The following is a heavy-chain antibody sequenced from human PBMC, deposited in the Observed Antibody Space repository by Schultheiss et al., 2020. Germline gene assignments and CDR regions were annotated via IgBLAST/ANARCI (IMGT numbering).Heavy chain of an antibody. CDR3: ASETYYYDSSGYYVYYFDY. CDR2: INHSGST. CDR1: GGSFSGYY. D-gene: IGHD3-22*01. V-gene: IGHV4-34*01. Sequence: SETLSLTCAVYGGSFSGYYWSWIRQPPGKGLEWIGEINHSGSTNYNPSLKSRVTTSVDASKNQFSLKLSSVTAADTAVYYCASETYYYDSSGYYVYYFDYWGQGTLVTVSS. J-gene: IGHJ4*02.